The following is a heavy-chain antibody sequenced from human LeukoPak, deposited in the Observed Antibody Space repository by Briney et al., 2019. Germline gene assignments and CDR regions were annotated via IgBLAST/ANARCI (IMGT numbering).Heavy chain of an antibody. CDR3: ARGGRPDY. J-gene: IGHJ4*02. Sequence: PGGSLRLSCAASGFTFNNYAMNWVRQGPGEGLEWVSAISGTGSSTYYADSVKGRFTISRDNAKNSLYLQMSSLRAEDTAVYYCARGGRPDYWGQGTLVTVSS. D-gene: IGHD3-10*01. CDR1: GFTFNNYA. CDR2: ISGTGSST. V-gene: IGHV3-23*01.